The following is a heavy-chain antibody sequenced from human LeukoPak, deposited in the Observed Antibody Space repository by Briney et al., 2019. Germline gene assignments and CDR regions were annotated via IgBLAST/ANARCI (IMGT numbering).Heavy chain of an antibody. V-gene: IGHV1-2*02. D-gene: IGHD1-26*01. CDR1: GYTFTGYY. CDR2: INPNSGGT. Sequence: ASVKVSCKASGYTFTGYYMHWVRQAPGQGLEWMGWINPNSGGTNFAQKFQGRVTMTRDTSISTAYMELSRLRSDDTAVYYCASNIVGATSGAFDIWGQGTMVTVS. CDR3: ASNIVGATSGAFDI. J-gene: IGHJ3*02.